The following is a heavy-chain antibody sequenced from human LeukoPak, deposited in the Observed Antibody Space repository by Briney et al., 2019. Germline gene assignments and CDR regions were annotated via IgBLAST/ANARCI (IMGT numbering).Heavy chain of an antibody. CDR1: GYTFTSYG. D-gene: IGHD3-22*01. V-gene: IGHV1-18*01. CDR2: ISAYNGNT. CDR3: ARGWGYYDSSGGAFDI. J-gene: IGHJ3*02. Sequence: ASVKVSCKASGYTFTSYGISWVRQAPGQGLEWMGWISAYNGNTNYAQKFQGRVTMTRNTSISTAYMELSSLRSEDTAVYYCARGWGYYDSSGGAFDIWGQGTMVTVSS.